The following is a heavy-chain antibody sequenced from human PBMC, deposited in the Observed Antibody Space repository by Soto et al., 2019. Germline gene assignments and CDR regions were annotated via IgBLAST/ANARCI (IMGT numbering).Heavy chain of an antibody. D-gene: IGHD6-19*01. V-gene: IGHV3-74*01. CDR1: GFTFSSYW. J-gene: IGHJ4*02. Sequence: GGSLRLSFAACGFTFSSYWMYLVRQAPGKGLVWVSRTNSDGSDTSYADSVKGRFTISRDNAENTLYLQMNSLRAEDTAVYYCARDRGWSLFDYWGQGTLVTVSS. CDR2: TNSDGSDT. CDR3: ARDRGWSLFDY.